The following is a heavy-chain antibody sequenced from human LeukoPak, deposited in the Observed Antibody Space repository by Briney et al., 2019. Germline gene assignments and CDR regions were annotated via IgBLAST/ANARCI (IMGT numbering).Heavy chain of an antibody. J-gene: IGHJ4*02. CDR1: GGAISSYY. V-gene: IGHV4-59*01. Sequence: PSETLSLTCSVSGGAISSYYWSWIRQPPGKGLEWIGYIYYSGSTNYNPSLKSRVTISVDTSKNQFSLKLSSVTAADTAVYYCARVMDGRGYFDYWGQGTLVTVSS. D-gene: IGHD2-8*01. CDR3: ARVMDGRGYFDY. CDR2: IYYSGST.